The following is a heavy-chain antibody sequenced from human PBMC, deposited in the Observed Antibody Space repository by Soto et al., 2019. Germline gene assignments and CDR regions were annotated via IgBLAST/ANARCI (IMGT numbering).Heavy chain of an antibody. J-gene: IGHJ4*02. CDR1: GFTFSSYG. CDR3: AKDRGSSSSYFDY. Sequence: GGSLRLSCAASGFTFSSYGMHWVRQAPGKGLEWVAVISYDGSNKYYADSVKGRFTISRDDSKNTLYPQMNSLRAEDTAVYYCAKDRGSSSSYFDYWGQGTLVTVSS. D-gene: IGHD6-6*01. CDR2: ISYDGSNK. V-gene: IGHV3-30*18.